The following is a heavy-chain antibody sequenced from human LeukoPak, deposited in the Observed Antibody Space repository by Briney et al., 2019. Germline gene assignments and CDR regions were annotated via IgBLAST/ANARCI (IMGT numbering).Heavy chain of an antibody. CDR2: IYYSGST. J-gene: IGHJ3*02. CDR1: GGSISSYY. Sequence: SQTLSLTCTVSGGSISSYYWSWIRQPPGKGLEWSGYIYYSGSTNYNPSLKSRVTISVDTSKNQFSLKLSSVTAADTAVYYCARERRPGGGGQGFDIWGQGTMVTVSS. CDR3: ARERRPGGGGQGFDI. D-gene: IGHD3-16*01. V-gene: IGHV4-59*01.